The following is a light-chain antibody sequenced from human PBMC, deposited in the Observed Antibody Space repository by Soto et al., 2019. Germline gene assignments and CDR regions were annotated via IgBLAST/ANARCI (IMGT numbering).Light chain of an antibody. CDR2: DVS. Sequence: QSVLTQPASVSGSPGQSITISCTGTSSDVGCYNYVSWYQQHPGKAPKLMIYDVSNRPSGVSNRFSGSKSGNTASLTISGLQAEDEADYYCSSYTSSSTQVVFGGGTKLTVL. V-gene: IGLV2-14*01. J-gene: IGLJ2*01. CDR1: SSDVGCYNY. CDR3: SSYTSSSTQVV.